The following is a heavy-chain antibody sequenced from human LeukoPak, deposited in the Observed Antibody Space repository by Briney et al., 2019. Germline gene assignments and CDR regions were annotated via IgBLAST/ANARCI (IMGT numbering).Heavy chain of an antibody. Sequence: TGGSLRLSCAASGFTFSSYSMNWVRQAPGKGLKWVSYISSGSSTIHYADSMKGRFTISRDNAKNSLYLQMNSLRDEDTAVYYCARGGEGLLDYWGQGTLVTVSS. J-gene: IGHJ4*02. CDR1: GFTFSSYS. V-gene: IGHV3-48*02. CDR2: ISSGSSTI. CDR3: ARGGEGLLDY. D-gene: IGHD2-21*01.